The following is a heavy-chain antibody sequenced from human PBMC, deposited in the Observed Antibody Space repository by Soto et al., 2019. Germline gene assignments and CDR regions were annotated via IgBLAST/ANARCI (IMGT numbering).Heavy chain of an antibody. CDR3: AKDRVESGMGEIDY. Sequence: QVQLVESGGGVVQPGRSLRLSCAASGVTFSNHGMHWVRQAPGKGLEWVAIISYDGMKKYYVDTVKGRFTISRDNSRNTLYLEMNPLRLEDTAVYYCAKDRVESGMGEIDYWGQGTLVTVSS. D-gene: IGHD3-16*01. CDR2: ISYDGMKK. V-gene: IGHV3-30*18. J-gene: IGHJ4*02. CDR1: GVTFSNHG.